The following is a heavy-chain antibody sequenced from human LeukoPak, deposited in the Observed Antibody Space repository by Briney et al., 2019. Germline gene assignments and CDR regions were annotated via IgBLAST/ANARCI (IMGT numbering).Heavy chain of an antibody. CDR1: GGTFSSYA. CDR2: IIPSFGTA. V-gene: IGHV1-69*06. D-gene: IGHD3-22*01. Sequence: SVKVSCKASGGTFSSYAISWVRQAPGQGLEWMGRIIPSFGTANYAQKFQGRVTITADKSTSTAYMELSSLRSEDTAVYYCARVGYDSSGYPQFFDYWGQGTLVTVSS. J-gene: IGHJ4*02. CDR3: ARVGYDSSGYPQFFDY.